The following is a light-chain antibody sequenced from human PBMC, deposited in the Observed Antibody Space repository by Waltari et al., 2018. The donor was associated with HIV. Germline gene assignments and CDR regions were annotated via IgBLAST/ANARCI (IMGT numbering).Light chain of an antibody. J-gene: IGKJ1*01. Sequence: IVLTQSPGTLSLSPGERATLSCRASQSVSGSYLAWYQQKPGQAPRRLIYGASSRATGIPDRFSGSGSGTDFTLSIRRLEPEDFAVYYCQQYGSSPGTFGQGTKVEIK. V-gene: IGKV3-20*01. CDR1: QSVSGSY. CDR2: GAS. CDR3: QQYGSSPGT.